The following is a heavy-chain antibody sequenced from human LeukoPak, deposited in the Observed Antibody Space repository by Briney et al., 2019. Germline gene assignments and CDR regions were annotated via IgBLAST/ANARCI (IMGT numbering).Heavy chain of an antibody. CDR2: ISPDGNSA. CDR1: GFTFNRYW. Sequence: PGGSLRLSCAASGFTFNRYWMHWVRQAPGKGLVWVSRISPDGNSATYADSAKGRFTISRDNAKNTLYLQMNSLRAEDSAVYYCVSLDGVYYYHMDVWGQGTTVIVSS. J-gene: IGHJ6*03. V-gene: IGHV3-74*03. CDR3: VSLDGVYYYHMDV. D-gene: IGHD3/OR15-3a*01.